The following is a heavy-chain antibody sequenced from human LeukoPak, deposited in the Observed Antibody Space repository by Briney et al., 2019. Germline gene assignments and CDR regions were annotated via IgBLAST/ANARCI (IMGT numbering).Heavy chain of an antibody. Sequence: GGSLRLSCAASGFTFSSYAMSWVRQAPGKGLEWVSAISGSGDSTYYADSVKGRFTISRDNSKNTLYLQMNSLRAEDTAVYYCAKVKGRSSGWYDNWFDPWGQGTLVTVSS. J-gene: IGHJ5*02. D-gene: IGHD6-19*01. V-gene: IGHV3-23*01. CDR3: AKVKGRSSGWYDNWFDP. CDR2: ISGSGDST. CDR1: GFTFSSYA.